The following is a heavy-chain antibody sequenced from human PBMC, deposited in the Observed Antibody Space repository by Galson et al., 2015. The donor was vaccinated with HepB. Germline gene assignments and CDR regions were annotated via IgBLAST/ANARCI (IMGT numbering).Heavy chain of an antibody. J-gene: IGHJ3*02. V-gene: IGHV4-59*01. CDR3: ARFVRFGADAFDI. CDR2: IYYSGST. CDR1: GGSISSYY. D-gene: IGHD3-3*01. Sequence: SETLSLTCTVSGGSISSYYWSWIRQPPGKGLEWIGYIYYSGSTNYNPSLKSRVTISVDTSKNQFSLKLSSVTAADTAVYYCARFVRFGADAFDIWGQGTMVTVSS.